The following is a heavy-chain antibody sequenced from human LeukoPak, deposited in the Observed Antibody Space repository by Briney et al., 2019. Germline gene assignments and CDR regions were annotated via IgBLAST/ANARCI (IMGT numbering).Heavy chain of an antibody. CDR2: IGTAGDT. Sequence: GGSLRLSCAASGFTFSSYDMHWVRQATGKGLEWVSAIGTAGDTYYPGSVKGRFTTSRENAKNSLYLQMNSLRAGDTAVYYCARGLGDDYVWGSYRYTDREAFDIWGQGTMVTVSS. CDR1: GFTFSSYD. D-gene: IGHD3-16*02. V-gene: IGHV3-13*01. CDR3: ARGLGDDYVWGSYRYTDREAFDI. J-gene: IGHJ3*02.